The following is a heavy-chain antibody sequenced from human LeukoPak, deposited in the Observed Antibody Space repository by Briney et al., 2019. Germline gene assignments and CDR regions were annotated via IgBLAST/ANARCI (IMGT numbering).Heavy chain of an antibody. V-gene: IGHV3-23*01. CDR1: GFTFSSYA. J-gene: IGHJ6*02. CDR3: AKHREYCTTTSCFYYGMDV. D-gene: IGHD2-2*01. CDR2: LSATGYTT. Sequence: GGSLRLSCAASGFTFSSYAMSWVRQAPGKGLEGVSVLSATGYTTHYADSMNGRFTISRDNSTNTLFLQMTSLRAEDTALYYCAKHREYCTTTSCFYYGMDVWGQGTTVAVSS.